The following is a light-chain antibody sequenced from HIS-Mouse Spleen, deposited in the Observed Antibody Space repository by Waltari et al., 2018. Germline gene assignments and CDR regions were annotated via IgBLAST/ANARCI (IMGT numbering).Light chain of an antibody. Sequence: DIQMTQSPSTLSASVGDRVTITCRASQSISSWLAWYQQKPGKAPKLLIDKASSLESGVPSRFSGSGSGTEFTLTTSSLQPDDFATYYCQQYNSYSPFGQGTKLEIK. V-gene: IGKV1-5*03. CDR2: KAS. J-gene: IGKJ2*01. CDR1: QSISSW. CDR3: QQYNSYSP.